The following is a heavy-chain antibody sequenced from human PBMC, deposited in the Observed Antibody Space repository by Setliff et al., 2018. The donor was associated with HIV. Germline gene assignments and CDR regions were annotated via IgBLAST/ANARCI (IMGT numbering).Heavy chain of an antibody. CDR2: IHTTGST. Sequence: SETLSLTCSVSGDSISSGSYYWSWIRLPAGKGLEWIGQIHTTGSTNYNPSLKSRVTISVDTSKNQFSLKLSSVTAADTAVYYCAREGHYYDSSGYFDYWGQGTLVTVSS. V-gene: IGHV4-61*09. D-gene: IGHD3-22*01. CDR1: GDSISSGSYY. J-gene: IGHJ4*02. CDR3: AREGHYYDSSGYFDY.